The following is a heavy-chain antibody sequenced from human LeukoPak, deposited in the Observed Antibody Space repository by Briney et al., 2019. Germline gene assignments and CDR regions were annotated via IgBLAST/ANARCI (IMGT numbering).Heavy chain of an antibody. D-gene: IGHD4-11*01. CDR2: IVVGSGNT. CDR3: AADLPYSNYGPLDY. V-gene: IGHV1-58*01. CDR1: GFSFATSA. J-gene: IGHJ4*02. Sequence: SVKVSCKASGFSFATSAVQWVRQARGQRLEWIGWIVVGSGNTNYAQKFRERVTITSDTSTSTAYLELSSLRSEDTAVYFFAADLPYSNYGPLDYWGQGTLVTVSS.